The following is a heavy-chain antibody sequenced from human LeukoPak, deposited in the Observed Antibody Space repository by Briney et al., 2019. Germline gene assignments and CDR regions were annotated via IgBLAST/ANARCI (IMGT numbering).Heavy chain of an antibody. CDR3: ARAMYSYVFYFDY. Sequence: TLSLTCTVSGGSISSGAYYWTWIRQPPGKGLEWIGYIFYSGNTYYNPSLKSRVTISVDTSKNQFSLKLSSVTAADTAVYYCARAMYSYVFYFDYWGQGSLVTVSS. J-gene: IGHJ4*02. CDR2: IFYSGNT. D-gene: IGHD5-18*01. CDR1: GGSISSGAYY. V-gene: IGHV4-30-4*01.